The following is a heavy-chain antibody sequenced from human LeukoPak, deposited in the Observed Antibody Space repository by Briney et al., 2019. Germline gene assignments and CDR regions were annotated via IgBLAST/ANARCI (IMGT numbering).Heavy chain of an antibody. D-gene: IGHD6-19*01. CDR2: ISWNSGSI. CDR1: GFTFDDYA. CDR3: AKDMSPYSSGWYQG. V-gene: IGHV3-9*01. J-gene: IGHJ4*02. Sequence: GGSLRLPCAASGFTFDDYAMHWVRQAPGKGLEWVSGISWNSGSIGYADSVKGRFTISRDNAKNSLYLQMNSLRAEDTALYYCAKDMSPYSSGWYQGWGQGTLVTVSS.